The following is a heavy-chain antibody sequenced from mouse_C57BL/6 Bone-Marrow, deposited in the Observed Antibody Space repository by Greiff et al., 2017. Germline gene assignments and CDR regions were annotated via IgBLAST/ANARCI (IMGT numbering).Heavy chain of an antibody. V-gene: IGHV1-81*01. CDR3: ARFRSSWFAY. CDR1: GYTFTSYG. Sequence: VQLQESGAELARPGASVKLSCKASGYTFTSYGISWVKQRTGQGLEWIGEIYPRSGNTYYNEKFKGKATLTADKSSSTAYMELRSLTSEDSAVYFCARFRSSWFAYWGQGTLVTVSA. D-gene: IGHD3-2*02. CDR2: IYPRSGNT. J-gene: IGHJ3*01.